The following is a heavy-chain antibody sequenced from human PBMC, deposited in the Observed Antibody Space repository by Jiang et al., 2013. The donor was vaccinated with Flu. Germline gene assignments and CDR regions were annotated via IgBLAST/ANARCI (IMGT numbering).Heavy chain of an antibody. CDR3: AREHGYTHAFDI. V-gene: IGHV4-59*01. D-gene: IGHD5-24*01. CDR1: GGSISSYY. Sequence: PGLVKPSETLSLTCTVSGGSISSYYWSWIRQPPGKGLEWIGYIYYSGSTNYNPSLKSRVTISVDTSKNQFSLKLSSVTAADTAVYYCAREHGYTHAFDIWGQGTMVTVSS. CDR2: IYYSGST. J-gene: IGHJ3*02.